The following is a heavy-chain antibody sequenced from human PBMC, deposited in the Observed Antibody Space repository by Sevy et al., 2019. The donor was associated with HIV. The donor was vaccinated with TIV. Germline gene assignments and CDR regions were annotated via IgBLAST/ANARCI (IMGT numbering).Heavy chain of an antibody. CDR2: IGYNGADR. Sequence: GGSLRLSCTTSGFTFSDYGMHWVRQAPGKGLEWVTFIGYNGADRYYSDSVKGRFAISRDNSKNTLILQMNSLRAEDTAIYYCVKNTASAGTGGFDYWGQGALVTVSS. D-gene: IGHD6-13*01. J-gene: IGHJ4*02. V-gene: IGHV3-30*02. CDR1: GFTFSDYG. CDR3: VKNTASAGTGGFDY.